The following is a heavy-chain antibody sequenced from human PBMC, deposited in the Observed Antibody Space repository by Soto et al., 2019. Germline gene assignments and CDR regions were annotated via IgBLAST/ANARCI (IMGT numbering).Heavy chain of an antibody. CDR3: ARFYFVTGSQSSRLDP. CDR2: MHYSGRT. Sequence: SETLSLTCTVSGGSISSADSYWSWIRQPPGEGLEWIGYMHYSGRTYYNPSLKSRLAISVDTSKNQFSLRLDSVTAADTAVYFCARFYFVTGSQSSRLDPWGQGTLVTVSS. CDR1: GGSISSADSY. J-gene: IGHJ5*02. V-gene: IGHV4-31*03. D-gene: IGHD3-10*02.